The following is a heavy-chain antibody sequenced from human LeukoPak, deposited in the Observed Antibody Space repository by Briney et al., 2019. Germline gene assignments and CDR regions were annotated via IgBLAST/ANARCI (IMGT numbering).Heavy chain of an antibody. CDR1: GFTFSSYE. CDR2: VSNIDDKT. Sequence: GGSLRLSCAASGFTFSSYEMNWVRQAPGKGLEWVSTVSNIDDKTYYADSVKGRFTISRDNSKNTLYLHMNSLTAEDTAIYYCAKATGTLGNWGQGTLVTVSS. V-gene: IGHV3-23*01. J-gene: IGHJ4*02. CDR3: AKATGTLGN. D-gene: IGHD1-1*01.